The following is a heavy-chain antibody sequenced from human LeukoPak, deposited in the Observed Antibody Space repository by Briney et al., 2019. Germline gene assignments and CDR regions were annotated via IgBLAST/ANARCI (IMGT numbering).Heavy chain of an antibody. Sequence: SETLSLTCAVYGGSFSGYYWSWIRQPPGKGLEWIGEINHSGSTNYNPSLKSRVTISVDTSKNQFSLKLSSVTAADTAVYYCARVGDSGSLPFDLWGRGTLVTVSS. D-gene: IGHD1-26*01. CDR1: GGSFSGYY. CDR2: INHSGST. V-gene: IGHV4-34*01. J-gene: IGHJ2*01. CDR3: ARVGDSGSLPFDL.